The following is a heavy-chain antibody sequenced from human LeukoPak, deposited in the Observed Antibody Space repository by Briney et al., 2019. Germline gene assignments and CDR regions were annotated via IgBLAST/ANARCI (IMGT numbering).Heavy chain of an antibody. CDR2: IYYSGTT. CDR1: GASISSYY. Sequence: SETLSLTCTVSGASISSYYRSWIRQPPGKGLEWIGYIYYSGTTKYNPSLKSRVTISIDTSKNQFSLKVNSVTAADTAVYYCARGQPQRYNSGWYVNWFDPWGQGTLVSVSS. V-gene: IGHV4-59*01. CDR3: ARGQPQRYNSGWYVNWFDP. D-gene: IGHD6-19*01. J-gene: IGHJ5*02.